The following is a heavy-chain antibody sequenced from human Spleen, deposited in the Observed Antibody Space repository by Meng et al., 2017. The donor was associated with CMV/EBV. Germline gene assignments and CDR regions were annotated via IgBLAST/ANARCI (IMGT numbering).Heavy chain of an antibody. CDR1: CEYSGDYF. CDR3: ARLSDFHASGSHFDF. D-gene: IGHD3-10*01. V-gene: IGHV4-34*01. J-gene: IGHJ4*02. CDR2: SNRYGNT. Sequence: QVQLHQWGAGVVKPSEALSLTCAVFCEYSGDYFWAWIRQTPGKGLEWIGESNRYGNTNYTPPLESRVTVSIDTTKTRFSLTMTSVTAADTAAYYCARLSDFHASGSHFDFWGQGTLVTVSS.